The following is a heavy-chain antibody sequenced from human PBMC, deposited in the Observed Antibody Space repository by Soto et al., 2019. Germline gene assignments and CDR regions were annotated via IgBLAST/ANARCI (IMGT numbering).Heavy chain of an antibody. CDR2: IYHSGST. V-gene: IGHV4-30-2*02. CDR1: GGSISSGGYS. Sequence: SETLSLTCAVSGGSISSGGYSWSWIRQPPGKGLEWIGYIYHSGSTNYNPSLKSRVTMSVDTSKNQFSLKLSSVTAADTAVYYCARRYGGNFDDWGQGTRVTVSS. CDR3: ARRYGGNFDD. D-gene: IGHD1-26*01. J-gene: IGHJ4*02.